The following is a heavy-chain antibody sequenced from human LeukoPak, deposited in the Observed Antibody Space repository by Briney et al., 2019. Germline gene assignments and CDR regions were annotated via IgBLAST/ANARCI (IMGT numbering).Heavy chain of an antibody. CDR3: ARLIAAGSDYYYYYGMDV. CDR1: GYSFTSYW. J-gene: IGHJ6*02. V-gene: IGHV5-10-1*01. D-gene: IGHD6-13*01. Sequence: GESLMISCKGSGYSFTSYWISWVRQMPGKGLEWMGRIDPSDSYTNYSPSFQGHVTISADKSISTAYLQWSSLKASDTAMYYCARLIAAGSDYYYYYGMDVWGQGTTVTVSS. CDR2: IDPSDSYT.